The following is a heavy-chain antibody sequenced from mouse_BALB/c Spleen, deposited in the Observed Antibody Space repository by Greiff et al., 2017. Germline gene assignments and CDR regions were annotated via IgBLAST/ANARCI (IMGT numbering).Heavy chain of an antibody. J-gene: IGHJ4*01. Sequence: VQLQQSGAELVKPGASVKLSCTASGFNIKDTYMHWVKQRPEQGLEWIGRIDPANGNTKYDPKFQGKATITADTSSNTAYLQLSSLTSEDTAVYYCARSGINYDYDGLYAMDYWGQGTSVTVSS. D-gene: IGHD2-4*01. CDR1: GFNIKDTY. CDR3: ARSGINYDYDGLYAMDY. CDR2: IDPANGNT. V-gene: IGHV14-3*02.